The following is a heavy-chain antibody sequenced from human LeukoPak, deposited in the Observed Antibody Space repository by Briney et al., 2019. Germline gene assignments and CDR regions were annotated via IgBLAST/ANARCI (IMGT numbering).Heavy chain of an antibody. D-gene: IGHD4-17*01. J-gene: IGHJ4*02. V-gene: IGHV4-39*07. CDR3: ASFGTDYGDFFDY. CDR2: IYHSGST. CDR1: GGSISSSSYF. Sequence: SETLSLTCTVSGGSISSSSYFWAWIRQPPGKGLEWIGEIYHSGSTNYNPSLKSRVTISVDKSKNQFSLKLSSVTAADTAVYYCASFGTDYGDFFDYWGQGTLVTVSS.